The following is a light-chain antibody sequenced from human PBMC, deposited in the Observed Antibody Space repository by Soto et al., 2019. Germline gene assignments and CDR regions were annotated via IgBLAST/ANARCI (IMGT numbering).Light chain of an antibody. J-gene: IGLJ2*01. CDR3: SSNTSHSHLV. Sequence: QSALTQPASVSGSPGQSITISCTGTSSDVGGYNYVSWYQQHPGKAPKLMIYEVSNRPSGVSNRFSGSKSGNTASLTISGLQAEDEAYYYFSSNTSHSHLVFRGGTKLTVL. CDR2: EVS. CDR1: SSDVGGYNY. V-gene: IGLV2-14*01.